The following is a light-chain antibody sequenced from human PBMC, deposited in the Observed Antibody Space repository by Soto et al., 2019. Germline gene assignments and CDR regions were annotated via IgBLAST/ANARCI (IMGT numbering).Light chain of an antibody. V-gene: IGKV1-33*01. CDR3: QQYANGVT. CDR1: QDISNS. CDR2: DAS. Sequence: DIQMTQSPSSLSASVGDRVTITCQASQDISNSLNWYQQKPGKAPKLLIYDASNLETGVPSSFSGGGSGTYFTFSISSLQPEDIATYYCQQYANGVTFGPGTKVDIK. J-gene: IGKJ3*01.